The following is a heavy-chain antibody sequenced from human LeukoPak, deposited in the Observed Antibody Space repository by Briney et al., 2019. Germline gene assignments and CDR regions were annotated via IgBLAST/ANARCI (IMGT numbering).Heavy chain of an antibody. CDR3: AREDVAAAGILY. CDR1: GGSISSSSYY. CDR2: IYHSGST. D-gene: IGHD6-13*01. J-gene: IGHJ4*02. Sequence: PSETLSLTCTVSGGSISSSSYYWGWIRQPPGKGLEWIGSIYHSGSTYYNPSLKSRVTISVDTSKNQFSLKLSSVTAADTAVHYCAREDVAAAGILYWGQGTLVTVSS. V-gene: IGHV4-39*02.